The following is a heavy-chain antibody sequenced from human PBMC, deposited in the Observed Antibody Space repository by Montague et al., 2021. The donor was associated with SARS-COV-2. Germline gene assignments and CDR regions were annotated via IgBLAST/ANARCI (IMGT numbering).Heavy chain of an antibody. D-gene: IGHD1-26*01. Sequence: SETLSLTCTVSGGSISSYYWGWIRQPPGKGLEWIGYIYYSGSTNYNPSLKSRVTISVDTSKNQFSLKLSSVTAADTAVYYCARYGSGKYHADYSGSYYLDYWGQGTLVTVSS. V-gene: IGHV4-59*01. CDR2: IYYSGST. CDR1: GGSISSYY. CDR3: ARYGSGKYHADYSGSYYLDY. J-gene: IGHJ4*02.